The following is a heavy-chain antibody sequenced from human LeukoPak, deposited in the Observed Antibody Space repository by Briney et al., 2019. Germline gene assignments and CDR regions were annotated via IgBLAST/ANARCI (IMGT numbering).Heavy chain of an antibody. D-gene: IGHD3-22*01. V-gene: IGHV4-59*11. J-gene: IGHJ6*02. CDR2: IYYSGST. CDR3: ARDYYGSVGYYGAGYSYGMDV. Sequence: PSETLSLTCSVSGDSISSHYWSWIRQPPGKGLEWIGYIYYSGSTYYNPSLKSRVTISIDTSKKHFSLNLSSVSAADTAVYYCARDYYGSVGYYGAGYSYGMDVRGQGTTITVSS. CDR1: GDSISSHY.